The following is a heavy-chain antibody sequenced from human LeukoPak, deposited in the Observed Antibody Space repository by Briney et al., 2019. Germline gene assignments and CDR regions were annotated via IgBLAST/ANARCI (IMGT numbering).Heavy chain of an antibody. D-gene: IGHD3-22*01. V-gene: IGHV3-48*03. CDR3: ARGGNIGYDYNAFDI. CDR1: GFTFSSYE. CDR2: MSGSGSTI. Sequence: SGGSLRLSCVASGFTFSSYEMNWVRQAPGKGLEWISYMSGSGSTIHYADSVKGRFTISRDNAKNSLFLQMNSLRDEDTAVYYCARGGNIGYDYNAFDIWGQGAMVTVSS. J-gene: IGHJ3*02.